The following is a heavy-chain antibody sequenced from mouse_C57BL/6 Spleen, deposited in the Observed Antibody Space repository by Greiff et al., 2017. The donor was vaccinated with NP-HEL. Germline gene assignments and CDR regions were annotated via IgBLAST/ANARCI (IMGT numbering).Heavy chain of an antibody. CDR3: ARSYYGNYDYAMDY. CDR1: GYTFTSYW. J-gene: IGHJ4*01. CDR2: INPSNGDT. V-gene: IGHV1-7*01. D-gene: IGHD2-10*01. Sequence: VMLVESGAELAKPGASVKLSCKASGYTFTSYWMHWVKQRPGQGLEWIGYINPSNGDTKYNQKFKDKATLTADKSSSTAYMQLSSLTYEDSAVYYCARSYYGNYDYAMDYWGQGTSLTVSS.